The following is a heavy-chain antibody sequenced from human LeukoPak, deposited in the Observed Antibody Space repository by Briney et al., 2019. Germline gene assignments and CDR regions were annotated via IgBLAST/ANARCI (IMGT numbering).Heavy chain of an antibody. J-gene: IGHJ4*02. CDR3: ARAGFYGRKYADFDY. D-gene: IGHD4-17*01. CDR1: GYTFIGYY. CDR2: INPNSGGT. Sequence: ASVKVSCKASGYTFIGYYMHWVRQAPGQGLEWMGWINPNSGGTNYAQKFQGRVTMTRDTSISTAYMELSRLRSDDTAVYYCARAGFYGRKYADFDYWGQGTLVTVSS. V-gene: IGHV1-2*02.